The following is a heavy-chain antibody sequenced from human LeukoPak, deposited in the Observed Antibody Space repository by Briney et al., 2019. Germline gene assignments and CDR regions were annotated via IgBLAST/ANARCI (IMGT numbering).Heavy chain of an antibody. D-gene: IGHD3-3*01. CDR2: FDPEDGET. V-gene: IGHV1-24*01. CDR1: GYTLTELS. CDR3: ATVLRFLEWFRGRNNWFDP. J-gene: IGHJ5*02. Sequence: ASVKVSCKVSGYTLTELSMHWVRQAPGKGLEWMGGFDPEDGETIYAQKFQGRVTMTEDTSTDTAYMELSSLRSEDTAVYYCATVLRFLEWFRGRNNWFDPWGQGTLVTVSS.